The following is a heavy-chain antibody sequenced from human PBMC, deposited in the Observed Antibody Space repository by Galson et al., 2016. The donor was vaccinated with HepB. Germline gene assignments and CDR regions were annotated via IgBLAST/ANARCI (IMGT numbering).Heavy chain of an antibody. Sequence: CAISGDSVSSNSAAWNWIRQSPSRGLEWLGRTYYRSKWYNDYAVSVKSRITINPDTSKNQFSLQLNSVTPEDTAVYYCARMYPGSGRYPTTRYNWGQGTPVTVSS. CDR1: GDSVSSNSAA. D-gene: IGHD3-10*01. J-gene: IGHJ4*02. CDR2: TYYRSKWYN. CDR3: ARMYPGSGRYPTTRYN. V-gene: IGHV6-1*01.